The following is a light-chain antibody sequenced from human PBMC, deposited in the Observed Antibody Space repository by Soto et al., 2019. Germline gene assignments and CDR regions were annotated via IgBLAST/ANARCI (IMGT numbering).Light chain of an antibody. CDR3: GSFAASNNLL. CDR1: GSDVGGYNY. Sequence: QSALTQPPSASGSPGQSVTISCTGTGSDVGGYNYVSWYQQHPGNAPKLVIFDVSRRPSGVPDRFSGSKSGNTASLTVSGLQAEDEADYCCGSFAASNNLLFGRGTKLTVL. CDR2: DVS. V-gene: IGLV2-8*01. J-gene: IGLJ2*01.